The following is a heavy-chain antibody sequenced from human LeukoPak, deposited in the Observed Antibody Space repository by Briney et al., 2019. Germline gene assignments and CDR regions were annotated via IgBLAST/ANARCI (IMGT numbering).Heavy chain of an antibody. Sequence: SETLSLTCAVSGDPNNIDSYYWSWIRQSAGKGLEWIARIHGSGKTNYNPSLKNRVIISLDTSKNEFSLRLSSVTAADSALYYCTREFALVDSDSYYNLAMDVRGKGTTFTASS. J-gene: IGHJ6*03. CDR2: IHGSGKT. V-gene: IGHV4-61*02. D-gene: IGHD3-10*01. CDR1: GDPNNIDSYY. CDR3: TREFALVDSDSYYNLAMDV.